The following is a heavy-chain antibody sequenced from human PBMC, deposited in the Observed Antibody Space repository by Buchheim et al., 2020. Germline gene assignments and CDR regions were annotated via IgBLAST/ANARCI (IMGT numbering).Heavy chain of an antibody. CDR1: GYSFSSYE. Sequence: QVQLVQSGAEVKKPGASVKVSCKASGYSFSSYEINWVRQATGQGLEWMGWMNPNSGNTGYAQKFQGRVTMTRNTSISTAYMELSSLRSEDTAVYYCARAYYDFWSGYYNYYYGMDVWGQGTT. D-gene: IGHD3-3*01. CDR2: MNPNSGNT. V-gene: IGHV1-8*01. J-gene: IGHJ6*02. CDR3: ARAYYDFWSGYYNYYYGMDV.